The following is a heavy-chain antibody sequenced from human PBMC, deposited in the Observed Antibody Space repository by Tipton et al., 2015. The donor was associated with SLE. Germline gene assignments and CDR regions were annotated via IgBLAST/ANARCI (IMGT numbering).Heavy chain of an antibody. CDR3: ARDEREASGGFYFAS. J-gene: IGHJ4*02. CDR2: ISSSGSSI. CDR1: GFSFSSYE. Sequence: SLRLSCAASGFSFSSYEMNWVRQAPGKGLEWVAYISSSGSSIYYADSVKGRFTISRDNAKNSVFLQMNSLSAEDTAVYYCARDEREASGGFYFASWGRGALVTVSS. D-gene: IGHD1-26*01. V-gene: IGHV3-48*03.